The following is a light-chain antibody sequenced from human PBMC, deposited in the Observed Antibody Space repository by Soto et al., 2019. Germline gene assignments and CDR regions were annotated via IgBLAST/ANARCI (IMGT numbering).Light chain of an antibody. J-gene: IGLJ2*01. CDR2: DVS. V-gene: IGLV2-14*02. CDR1: SSDVGSYNL. Sequence: QSALTQPASVSGSPGQSITVSCTGSSSDVGSYNLVSRYQQYPGKAPKLMVYDVSNRPSGVSNRFSGSKSGNTASLTISGLQAEDEADYYCSSFTVSSSVIFGGGTKLTVL. CDR3: SSFTVSSSVI.